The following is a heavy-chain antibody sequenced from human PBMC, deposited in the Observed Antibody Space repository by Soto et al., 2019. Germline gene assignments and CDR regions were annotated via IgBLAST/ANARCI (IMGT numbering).Heavy chain of an antibody. V-gene: IGHV4-59*01. J-gene: IGHJ3*01. D-gene: IGHD3-9*01. Sequence: QVQLQESGPGLVKPSETLSLTCTVSSGSIINYYWSWIRQPPGKGLEWIGFIYYRGSTNYNSFLKSRVTMSVDMSRQQLSLKLNSVTAAYTAVYYCASRLTLATNTGAAFDLWGQGTMVTVSS. CDR3: ASRLTLATNTGAAFDL. CDR1: SGSIINYY. CDR2: IYYRGST.